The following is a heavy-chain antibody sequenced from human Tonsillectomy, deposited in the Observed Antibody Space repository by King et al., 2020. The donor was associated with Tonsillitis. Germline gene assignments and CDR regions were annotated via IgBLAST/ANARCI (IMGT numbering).Heavy chain of an antibody. V-gene: IGHV3-9*01. D-gene: IGHD3-3*01. CDR3: AKDPGLYYDFWSGYYGLDH. J-gene: IGHJ5*02. CDR1: GFIFDDYA. Sequence: VQLVESGGGLVQPGGSLRLSCAASGFIFDDYAMHWVWQVPGKGLEWVSGISSNSDIIDYADSVKGRFTISRDNAKSSLYLQMNSLRADDTALYYCAKDPGLYYDFWSGYYGLDHWGQGTLVTVSS. CDR2: ISSNSDII.